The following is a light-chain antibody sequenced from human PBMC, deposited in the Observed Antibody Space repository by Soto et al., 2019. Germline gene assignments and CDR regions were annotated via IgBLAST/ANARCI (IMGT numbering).Light chain of an antibody. CDR2: AAS. Sequence: DIEMTQSPSTLSASLGDRVTITCRASQSISSYLNWYQQKPGKAPKLLIYAASSLQSGVPSRFSGSGSGTDFTLTISSLQPEDFATYYCQQYNSYPITFGQGTRLDIK. J-gene: IGKJ5*01. V-gene: IGKV1-39*01. CDR3: QQYNSYPIT. CDR1: QSISSY.